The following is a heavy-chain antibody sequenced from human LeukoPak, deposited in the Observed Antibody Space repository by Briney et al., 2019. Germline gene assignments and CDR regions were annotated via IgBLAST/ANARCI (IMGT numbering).Heavy chain of an antibody. V-gene: IGHV4-34*01. CDR1: GGSFSGYY. Sequence: SETLSLTCAVYGGSFSGYYWSWIRQPPGKGLEWIGEINHSGSTIYNPSLKSRVTISVDTSKNQFSLKLSSVTAADTAVYYCAKDLAYWGQGTLVTVSS. CDR3: AKDLAY. CDR2: INHSGST. J-gene: IGHJ4*02.